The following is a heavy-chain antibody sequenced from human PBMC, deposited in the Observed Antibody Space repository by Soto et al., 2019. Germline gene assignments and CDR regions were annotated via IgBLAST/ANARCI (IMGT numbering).Heavy chain of an antibody. Sequence: QVQLVQSGAEVKKPGASVKVSCKASGYTFTSYGISWVRQAPGQGLEWMGWISAYNGNTNYAQGLQGRVTMTTDRSTSTAYMELRGLRADDTAVYYCAREWGSVYGDHTRRVDPWGQGTLVTVSS. CDR2: ISAYNGNT. J-gene: IGHJ5*02. CDR1: GYTFTSYG. CDR3: AREWGSVYGDHTRRVDP. V-gene: IGHV1-18*01. D-gene: IGHD4-17*01.